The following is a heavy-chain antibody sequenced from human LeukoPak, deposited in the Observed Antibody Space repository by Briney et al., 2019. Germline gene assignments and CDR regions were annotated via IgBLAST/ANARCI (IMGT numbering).Heavy chain of an antibody. J-gene: IGHJ4*02. D-gene: IGHD3-10*01. Sequence: GGSLRLSCAASGFTFSSYAMHWVRQAPGKGLEWVAVISYDGSNRYYADSVKGRFTISRDNSKNTLYLQMNSLRAEDTAVYYCARARMVRGVEGGPFDYWGQGTLVTVSS. CDR3: ARARMVRGVEGGPFDY. V-gene: IGHV3-30*04. CDR2: ISYDGSNR. CDR1: GFTFSSYA.